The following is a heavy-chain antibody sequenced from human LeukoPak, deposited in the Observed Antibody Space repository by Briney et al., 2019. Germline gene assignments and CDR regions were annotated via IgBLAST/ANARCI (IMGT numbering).Heavy chain of an antibody. CDR2: INHSGST. D-gene: IGHD1-26*01. J-gene: IGHJ4*02. V-gene: IGHV4-34*01. CDR3: ARGGWEIPEGYFDF. Sequence: PSETLSLTCAVYGGSFSGYYWSWIRQPPGKGLEWIGEINHSGSTNYNPSLKSRVTISVDTSKNQFSLKLSSVTAADTAVYYCARGGWEIPEGYFDFWGQGTRVTVSS. CDR1: GGSFSGYY.